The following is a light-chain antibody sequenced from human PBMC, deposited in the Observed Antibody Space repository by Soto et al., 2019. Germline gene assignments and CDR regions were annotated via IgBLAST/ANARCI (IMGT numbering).Light chain of an antibody. Sequence: EIVMTQSPVTLSVSPGEGVTLSCRASQSVYSNLAWYQQKPGQAPRLLIYDASARATDIPARFSGSGSGTDFNLTVSRLQSEDFAVYYCQQYNNWPLTFGGGTKVEIK. V-gene: IGKV3-15*01. CDR3: QQYNNWPLT. CDR1: QSVYSN. J-gene: IGKJ4*01. CDR2: DAS.